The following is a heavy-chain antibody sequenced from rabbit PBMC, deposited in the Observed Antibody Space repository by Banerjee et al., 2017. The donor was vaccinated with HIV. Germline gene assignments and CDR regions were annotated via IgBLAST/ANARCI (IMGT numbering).Heavy chain of an antibody. Sequence: QEQLEESGGDLVKPEGSLTLTCTASGFSFSNKCVMCWVRQAPGKGLEWIGCINTSSGNTVYASWAKGRFTISKTSSTTVTLQMTSLTAADTATYFCARAGSGYRQFDLWGPGTLVTVS. D-gene: IGHD8-1*01. CDR2: INTSSGNT. V-gene: IGHV1S45*01. CDR1: GFSFSNKCV. CDR3: ARAGSGYRQFDL. J-gene: IGHJ4*01.